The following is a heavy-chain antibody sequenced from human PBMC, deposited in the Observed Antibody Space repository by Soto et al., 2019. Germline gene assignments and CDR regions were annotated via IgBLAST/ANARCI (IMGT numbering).Heavy chain of an antibody. CDR2: IYYSGST. D-gene: IGHD2-2*01. CDR1: GGSIIRGGYY. CDR3: ARDRISSTSLLGAYYYGMDV. J-gene: IGHJ6*02. V-gene: IGHV4-31*03. Sequence: PSETLSLTCTVSGGSIIRGGYYWIWIRQHPGKGLEWIGYIYYSGSTYYNPSLKSRVTISVDTSKNQFSLKLSSVTAADTAVYYCARDRISSTSLLGAYYYGMDVWGQGTTVTVSS.